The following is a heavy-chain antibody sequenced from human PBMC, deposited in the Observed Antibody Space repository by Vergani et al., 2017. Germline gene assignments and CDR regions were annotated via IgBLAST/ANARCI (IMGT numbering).Heavy chain of an antibody. CDR3: AKCLLDSTDGLPDS. Sequence: QVHLLESAGGVVQPGGSLRLSCAASGFTFSNFGMHWIRQAPGKGLEWLAYIGKDGINTRYRDAVKGRFTVSRDNSKDILYLKMDSMRSEDTALYYCAKCLLDSTDGLPDSWGRGTLVIVSS. D-gene: IGHD2-21*01. CDR1: GFTFSNFG. V-gene: IGHV3-30*02. CDR2: IGKDGINT. J-gene: IGHJ5*02.